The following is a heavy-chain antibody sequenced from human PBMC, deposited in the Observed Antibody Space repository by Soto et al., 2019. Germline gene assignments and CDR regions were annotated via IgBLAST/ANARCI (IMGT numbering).Heavy chain of an antibody. J-gene: IGHJ4*02. V-gene: IGHV3-7*01. CDR1: GFSFTNYW. Sequence: EVHLVEAGGGLVQPGGSLRLSCVASGFSFTNYWMIWDRQAPGKGLEWLANINGDGSEIHYVDYVKCRFTISRDNANRSLLLQLQSLRAEDTAVDFCARDIVPTTFEYGGQGTLGTVSS. CDR2: INGDGSEI. D-gene: IGHD1-26*01. CDR3: ARDIVPTTFEY.